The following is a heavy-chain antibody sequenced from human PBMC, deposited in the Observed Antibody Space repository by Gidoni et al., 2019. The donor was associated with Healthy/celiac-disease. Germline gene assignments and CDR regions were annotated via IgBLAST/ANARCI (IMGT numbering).Heavy chain of an antibody. Sequence: QVQLVQSGAEVKKPGSSVKVSCKASGGTFSRYAISWVRQAPGQGLEWMGGIIPIFGTANYAQKFQGRVTITADKSTSTAYMELSSLRSEDTAVYYCARGHTAMAYYYYGMDVWGQGTTVTVSS. J-gene: IGHJ6*02. V-gene: IGHV1-69*06. CDR3: ARGHTAMAYYYYGMDV. CDR1: GGTFSRYA. D-gene: IGHD5-18*01. CDR2: IIPIFGTA.